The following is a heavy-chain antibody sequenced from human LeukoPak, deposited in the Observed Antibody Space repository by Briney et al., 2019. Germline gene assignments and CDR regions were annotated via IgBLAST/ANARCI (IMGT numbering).Heavy chain of an antibody. CDR1: GYSFTSCW. D-gene: IGHD6-6*01. V-gene: IGHV5-10-1*01. CDR2: IDPSDSYT. Sequence: GESLRISCKGSGYSFTSCWISWVRQIPGKGLEWMGRIDPSDSYTNYSPSFQGHVTISTDKSISTAYLQWSSLKASDTAIYYCARRGRSSSNFDFWGQGTLVTVSS. J-gene: IGHJ4*02. CDR3: ARRGRSSSNFDF.